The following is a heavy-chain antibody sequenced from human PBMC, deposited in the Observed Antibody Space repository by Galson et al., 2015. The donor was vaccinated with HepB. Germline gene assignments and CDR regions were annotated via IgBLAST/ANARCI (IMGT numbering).Heavy chain of an antibody. D-gene: IGHD3-9*01. CDR2: ISPDGSRT. J-gene: IGHJ4*02. CDR1: GFTFSAYN. Sequence: SLRLSCAASGFTFSAYNMLWVRQAPVKGLEWLAIISPDGSRTFYADSVRGQFTIPRDNSKNTLFLQVDGLRPEDTAMYYCARDFEWNFDLWGQGTLVTVSS. CDR3: ARDFEWNFDL. V-gene: IGHV3-30-3*01.